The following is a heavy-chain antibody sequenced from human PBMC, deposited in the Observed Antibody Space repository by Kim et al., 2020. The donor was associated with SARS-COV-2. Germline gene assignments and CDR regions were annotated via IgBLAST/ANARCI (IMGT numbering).Heavy chain of an antibody. CDR2: ISYDGSNK. CDR3: AKDFGPAGVYGMDV. Sequence: GGSLRLSCTASGFTFSSYGMHWVRQAPGKGLEWVAVISYDGSNKYYADSVKGRFTISRDNSKNTLYLQMNSLRAEDTAVYYCAKDFGPAGVYGMDVWGQGTTVTVSS. D-gene: IGHD3-3*01. CDR1: GFTFSSYG. J-gene: IGHJ6*02. V-gene: IGHV3-30*18.